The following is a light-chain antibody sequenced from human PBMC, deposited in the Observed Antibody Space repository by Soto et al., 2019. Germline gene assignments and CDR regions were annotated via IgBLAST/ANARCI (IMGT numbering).Light chain of an antibody. V-gene: IGKV3-20*01. CDR2: GAS. CDR1: QSVSSSY. CDR3: QQYGSSPSIT. J-gene: IGKJ5*01. Sequence: EIVLTQSPGTLSLSPGEGATLSCRASQSVSSSYLAWYQQRPGQAPRLLIYGASGRAAGIPDRFSGSGSGTDFTLTISRLEPEAFAVYYCQQYGSSPSITFGQGTRLEIK.